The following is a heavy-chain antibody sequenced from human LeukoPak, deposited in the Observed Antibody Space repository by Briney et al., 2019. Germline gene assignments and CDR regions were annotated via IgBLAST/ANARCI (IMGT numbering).Heavy chain of an antibody. CDR1: GGSISSSSYY. CDR3: ARGAARGVISYDY. Sequence: SETLSLTCTVSGGSISSSSYYWGWIRQPPGKGLEWIGSIYYSGSTYYNPSLKSRVTISVDTSKNQFSLKLSSVTAADTAVYYCARGAARGVISYDYWGQGTLVTVFS. V-gene: IGHV4-39*07. CDR2: IYYSGST. D-gene: IGHD3-16*02. J-gene: IGHJ4*02.